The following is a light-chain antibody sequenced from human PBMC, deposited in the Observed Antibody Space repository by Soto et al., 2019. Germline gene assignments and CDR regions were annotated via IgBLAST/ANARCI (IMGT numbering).Light chain of an antibody. V-gene: IGKV3-11*01. J-gene: IGKJ3*01. CDR2: DAS. CDR1: QSISSY. Sequence: EIVLTQSPATLSLSPGERATLSCRASQSISSYLACYQQKPDQAPRLLIYDASNRATGIPARFSGSGSGTDFTLTISSLEHEDCAVYYCHQRSNWPFTFGPGNKVDIK. CDR3: HQRSNWPFT.